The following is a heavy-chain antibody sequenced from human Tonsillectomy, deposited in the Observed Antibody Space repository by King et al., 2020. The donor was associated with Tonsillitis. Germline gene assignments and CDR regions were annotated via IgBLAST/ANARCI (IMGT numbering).Heavy chain of an antibody. Sequence: QLVQSGGGLIQPGGSLRLSCAAPGFTFSSYAMSWVRQAPGKGLEWVSGISGSGGSTYYADSVKGRFAISRDNSKNTLYMQMNSLRVEDTAVYYCAKDRDFWSPHGMDVWGQGTTVTVSS. V-gene: IGHV3-23*04. CDR1: GFTFSSYA. CDR3: AKDRDFWSPHGMDV. CDR2: ISGSGGST. D-gene: IGHD3-3*01. J-gene: IGHJ6*02.